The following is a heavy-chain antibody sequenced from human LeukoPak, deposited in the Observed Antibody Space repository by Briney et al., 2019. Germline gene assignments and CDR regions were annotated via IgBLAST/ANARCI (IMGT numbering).Heavy chain of an antibody. V-gene: IGHV3-53*01. J-gene: IGHJ4*02. D-gene: IGHD4/OR15-4a*01. CDR2: IFSST. Sequence: GGSLTLSCTVSGFTVSSNSMSWVRQAPGKGLEWVSFIFSSTHYSDSVKGRFTISRDNSKNTLYLQMNSLRAEDTAVYYCARRAGAYSHPYHYWGQGTLVTVSS. CDR3: ARRAGAYSHPYHY. CDR1: GFTVSSNS.